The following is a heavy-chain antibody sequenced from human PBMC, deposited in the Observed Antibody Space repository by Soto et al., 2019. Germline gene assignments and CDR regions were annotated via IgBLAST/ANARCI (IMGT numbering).Heavy chain of an antibody. CDR2: ISAYNGNT. CDR3: ARAPPWQQLIRPFDF. CDR1: LYTFASYG. J-gene: IGHJ4*02. D-gene: IGHD6-13*01. V-gene: IGHV1-18*04. Sequence: APLQLSCKDSLYTFASYGTSWVRQAPGQGLEWMGWISAYNGNTNYAQKLQGRVTMTTDTSTSTAYMELRSLRSDDTAVYYGARAPPWQQLIRPFDFWGQGTLVPVSS.